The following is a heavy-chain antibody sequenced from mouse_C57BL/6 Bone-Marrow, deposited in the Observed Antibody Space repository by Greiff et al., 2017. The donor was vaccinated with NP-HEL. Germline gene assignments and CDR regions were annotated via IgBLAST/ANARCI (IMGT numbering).Heavy chain of an antibody. CDR2: LDPENGDT. V-gene: IGHV14-4*01. J-gene: IGHJ2*01. Sequence: ESGAELVRPGASVKLSCTASGFNIKDDYMHWVKQRPEQGLEWIGWLDPENGDTEYASKFQGKATITADTSSNTAYLQLSSLTSEDTAVYYCYSVLRYRVYYLDYWGQGTTLTVSS. D-gene: IGHD2-14*01. CDR3: YSVLRYRVYYLDY. CDR1: GFNIKDDY.